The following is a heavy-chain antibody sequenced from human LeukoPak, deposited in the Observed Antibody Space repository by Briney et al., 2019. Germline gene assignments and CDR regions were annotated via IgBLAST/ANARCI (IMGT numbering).Heavy chain of an antibody. CDR3: ASQSFARFDP. D-gene: IGHD3-16*01. V-gene: IGHV3-7*01. CDR1: GFTFSSYS. Sequence: GSLRLSCAASGFTFSSYSMNWVRQAPGKGLEWVGNIQPDGSEQYPVDSVKGRFTISRDNSRNSLFLQMSSLRVEDTAVYYCASQSFARFDPWGQGTLVTVSS. CDR2: IQPDGSEQ. J-gene: IGHJ5*02.